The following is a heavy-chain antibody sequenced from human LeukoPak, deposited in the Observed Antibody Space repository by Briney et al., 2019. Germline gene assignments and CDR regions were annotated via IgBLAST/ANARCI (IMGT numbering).Heavy chain of an antibody. J-gene: IGHJ6*02. CDR3: ARDVSLYCSGGSCYEIGPYYYYGMDV. Sequence: ASVKVSCKASGYTFTSYGISWVRQAPGQGLEWMGWISAYNGNTNYAQKLQGRVTMTTDTYTSTAYMELRSLRSDDTAVYYCARDVSLYCSGGSCYEIGPYYYYGMDVWGQGTTVTVSS. V-gene: IGHV1-18*04. CDR2: ISAYNGNT. CDR1: GYTFTSYG. D-gene: IGHD2-15*01.